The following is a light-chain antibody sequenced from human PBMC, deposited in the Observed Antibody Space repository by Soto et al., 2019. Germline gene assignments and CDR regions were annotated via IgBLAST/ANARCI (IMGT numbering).Light chain of an antibody. CDR1: SGDVGLYNL. V-gene: IGLV2-23*02. CDR3: CSYVGSSILM. CDR2: EVN. Sequence: QSVLTQPASVSGSPGQSITISCTGTSGDVGLYNLVSWYQHLPGKAPKLIIYEVNERPSGISDRFSGSKSGNTASLTISGLQDEDEADYYCCSYVGSSILMFGGGTKVTVL. J-gene: IGLJ3*02.